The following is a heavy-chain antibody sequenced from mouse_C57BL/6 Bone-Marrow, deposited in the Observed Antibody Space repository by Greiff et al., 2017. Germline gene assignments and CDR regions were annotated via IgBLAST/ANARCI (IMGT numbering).Heavy chain of an antibody. V-gene: IGHV1-59*01. CDR2: IDPSDSYT. D-gene: IGHD1-1*01. Sequence: QVQLQQPGAELVRPGTSVKLSCKASGYTFTSYWMHWVKQRPGQGLEWIGVIDPSDSYTNYNQKFKGKATLTVDTSSSTAYMQLSSLTSEDSAVYCCARLGSSGYAMDYWGQGTSVTVSS. CDR1: GYTFTSYW. CDR3: ARLGSSGYAMDY. J-gene: IGHJ4*01.